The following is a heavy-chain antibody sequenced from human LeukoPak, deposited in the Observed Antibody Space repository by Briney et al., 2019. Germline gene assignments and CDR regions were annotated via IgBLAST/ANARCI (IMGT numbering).Heavy chain of an antibody. CDR3: ARDFGTYYYDSSGYYEEYYFDY. D-gene: IGHD3-22*01. CDR1: GGSISSYY. J-gene: IGHJ4*02. Sequence: SETLSLTSTVSGGSISSYYWSWIRQPAGKGLEWIGRIYTSGSTNYNPSLKSRVTMSVDTSKNQFSLKLSSVTAADTAVYYCARDFGTYYYDSSGYYEEYYFDYWGQGTLVTVSS. V-gene: IGHV4-4*07. CDR2: IYTSGST.